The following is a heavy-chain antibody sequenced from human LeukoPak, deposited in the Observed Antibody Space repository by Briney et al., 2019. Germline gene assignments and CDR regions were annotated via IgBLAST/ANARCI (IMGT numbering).Heavy chain of an antibody. CDR3: ARGTMAAGFDP. V-gene: IGHV4-59*12. J-gene: IGHJ5*02. CDR2: IYYSGST. CDR1: GGYISSYY. D-gene: IGHD4/OR15-4a*01. Sequence: SETLSLTCTVSGGYISSYYWSWIRQPPGKGLEWIGYIYYSGSTNYNPSLKSRVTISVDTSENQFSLKLNSVTAADTAIYYCARGTMAAGFDPWGQGTLVTVSS.